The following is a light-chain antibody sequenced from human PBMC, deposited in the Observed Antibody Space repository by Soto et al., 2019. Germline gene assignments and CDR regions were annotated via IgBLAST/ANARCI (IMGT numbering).Light chain of an antibody. V-gene: IGKV3-15*01. CDR3: QQSNYWPWT. J-gene: IGKJ1*01. Sequence: EVVMTQSPATLSVSPGERATLSCRASQSVRSNLAWYQQKPGQAPRLLIYGASTGAPGIPARFSGSGSGTEFTLTISSLQSEDFAVYYCQQSNYWPWTFGQGTKVDIK. CDR1: QSVRSN. CDR2: GAS.